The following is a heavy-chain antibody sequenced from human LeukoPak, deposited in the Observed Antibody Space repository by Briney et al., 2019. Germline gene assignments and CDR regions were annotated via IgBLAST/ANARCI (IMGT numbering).Heavy chain of an antibody. CDR3: AKDRGRTWVQVAN. CDR2: ISGTGGNT. CDR1: GFTFSSYA. J-gene: IGHJ4*02. Sequence: QSGGSLRLSCAASGFTFSSYAMSWVRQAPGKGLEWVSGISGTGGNTYYADSVKGRFTISRDNSKNALYLQMNSLRAEDTAVFYCAKDRGRTWVQVANWGQGTLVTVSS. V-gene: IGHV3-23*01. D-gene: IGHD2-15*01.